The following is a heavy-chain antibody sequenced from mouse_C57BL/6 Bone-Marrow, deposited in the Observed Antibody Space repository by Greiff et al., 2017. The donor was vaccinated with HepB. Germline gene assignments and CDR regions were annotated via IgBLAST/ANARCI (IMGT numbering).Heavy chain of an antibody. J-gene: IGHJ2*01. V-gene: IGHV1-55*01. CDR1: GYTFTSYW. Sequence: QVQLQQPGAELVKPGASVKMSCKASGYTFTSYWITWVKQRPGHGLEWIGDIYPGSGSTNYNEKFKSKATLTVDTSSSTAYMQLSSLTSEDSAVYYCARAGYGNFYFDYWGQGTTLTVSS. CDR3: ARAGYGNFYFDY. D-gene: IGHD2-1*01. CDR2: IYPGSGST.